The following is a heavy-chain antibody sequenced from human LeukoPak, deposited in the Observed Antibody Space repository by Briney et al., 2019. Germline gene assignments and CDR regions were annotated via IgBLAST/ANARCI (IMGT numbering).Heavy chain of an antibody. Sequence: LSGGSLRLSCAASGFTFSSYAMSWVRQAPGKGLEWVSAISGSGGSTYYADSVKGRFTISRDNSKNTLYLQMNSLRAEDTAVYYCAKDLSSEYGEVPYWGQGTLVTVSS. CDR1: GFTFSSYA. D-gene: IGHD4-17*01. V-gene: IGHV3-23*01. CDR3: AKDLSSEYGEVPY. J-gene: IGHJ4*02. CDR2: ISGSGGST.